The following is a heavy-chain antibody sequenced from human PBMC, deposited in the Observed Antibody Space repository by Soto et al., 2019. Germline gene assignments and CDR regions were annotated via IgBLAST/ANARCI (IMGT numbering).Heavy chain of an antibody. CDR2: INTNTGNP. Sequence: ASVKVSCKASGYTFTSYAMNWVRQAPGQGLEWMGWINTNTGNPTYAQGFTGRFVFSLDTSVSTAYLQICSLKAEDTAVYYCARSGAADVYYDYGMDVWGQGTTVTVSS. J-gene: IGHJ6*02. CDR1: GYTFTSYA. D-gene: IGHD6-13*01. V-gene: IGHV7-4-1*01. CDR3: ARSGAADVYYDYGMDV.